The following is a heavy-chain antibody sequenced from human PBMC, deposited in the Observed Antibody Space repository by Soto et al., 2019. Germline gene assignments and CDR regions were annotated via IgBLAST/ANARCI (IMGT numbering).Heavy chain of an antibody. J-gene: IGHJ4*02. Sequence: GGSLRLSCAASGFTFSSYAMHWVRQAPGKGLEWVAVISYDGSNKYYADSVKGRFTISRDNSKNTLYLQMNSLRAEDTAVYYCARVATDYDFWSGPDYWGQGTLVTVSS. CDR2: ISYDGSNK. CDR3: ARVATDYDFWSGPDY. D-gene: IGHD3-3*01. V-gene: IGHV3-30-3*01. CDR1: GFTFSSYA.